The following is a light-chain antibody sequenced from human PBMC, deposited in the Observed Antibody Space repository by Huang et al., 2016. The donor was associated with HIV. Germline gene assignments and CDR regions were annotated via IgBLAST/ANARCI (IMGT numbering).Light chain of an antibody. V-gene: IGKV3-20*01. J-gene: IGKJ4*01. CDR2: GAS. CDR3: QQYASSQLT. Sequence: EIVLTQSPGTLSLSPGERATLPCRASQSVSSGYLAWYQQRPGQAPRLLIYGASSRAAGIPDRFSGSGSGTDFTLTISRREPEDFTVYYCQQYASSQLTFGGGTKVEIK. CDR1: QSVSSGY.